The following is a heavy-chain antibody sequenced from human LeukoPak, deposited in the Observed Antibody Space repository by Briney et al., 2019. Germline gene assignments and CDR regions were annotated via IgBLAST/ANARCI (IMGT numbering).Heavy chain of an antibody. CDR3: AKGATVFRGGHDY. Sequence: GGSLRLSCAASGFTFSSYSMNWVRQAPGKGLEWVSSISSSSSYIYYADSVKGRFTISRDDSQNTLYLQLISLRAEDTAFYYCAKGATVFRGGHDYRGQGTLVTVCS. D-gene: IGHD3-10*01. J-gene: IGHJ4*02. V-gene: IGHV3-21*04. CDR2: ISSSSSYI. CDR1: GFTFSSYS.